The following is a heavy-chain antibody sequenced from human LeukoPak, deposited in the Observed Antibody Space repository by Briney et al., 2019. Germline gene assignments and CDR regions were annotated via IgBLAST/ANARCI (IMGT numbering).Heavy chain of an antibody. Sequence: SVKVSCKASGGTFSSYAISWVRQAPGQGLEGVGVIIPIFGRANYAQKFQGRVTITADESTSTAYMELSSLRSEDTAVYYCASCIAAAYNWFDPWGQGTLVTVSS. V-gene: IGHV1-69*01. D-gene: IGHD6-13*01. CDR3: ASCIAAAYNWFDP. J-gene: IGHJ5*02. CDR2: IIPIFGRA. CDR1: GGTFSSYA.